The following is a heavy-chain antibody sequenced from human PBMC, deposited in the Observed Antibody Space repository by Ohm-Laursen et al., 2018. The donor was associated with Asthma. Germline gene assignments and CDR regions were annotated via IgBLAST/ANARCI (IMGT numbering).Heavy chain of an antibody. CDR3: ARKAGSCITSNCYSLDF. J-gene: IGHJ4*02. CDR1: GGTLGTSV. V-gene: IGHV1-69*13. Sequence: SVTVSCKSLGGTLGTSVIGWVRQAPGQGLEWLGGINSVFGTSPYAQKFHDRFTITADESTSTVYMTLSSLTSEDTAVYYCARKAGSCITSNCYSLDFWGQGTLVTVSS. CDR2: INSVFGTS. D-gene: IGHD2-15*01.